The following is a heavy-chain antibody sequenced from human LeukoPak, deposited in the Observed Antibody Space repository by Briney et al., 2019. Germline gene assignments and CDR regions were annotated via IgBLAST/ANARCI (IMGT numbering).Heavy chain of an antibody. J-gene: IGHJ4*02. D-gene: IGHD5-12*01. V-gene: IGHV1-18*01. CDR2: ISAYNGNT. CDR1: GYTFTSYG. CDR3: ARVIYSDYTLWDFDY. Sequence: ASVKVSCKASGYTFTSYGITWVRQTPGQGLEWMGWISAYNGNTNNAQKLQDRLTMTTDTSTSTAYMELRSLRSDDTAIYYCARVIYSDYTLWDFDYWGQGTLVTVSS.